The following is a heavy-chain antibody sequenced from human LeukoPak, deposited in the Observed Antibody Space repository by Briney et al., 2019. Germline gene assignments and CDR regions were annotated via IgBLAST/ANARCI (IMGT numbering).Heavy chain of an antibody. Sequence: GGSLRLSCAASGFTFSTYWMSWVRQAPGKGLEWVANIKQDGSDKYYVDSVKGRFTISRDNAKNSLFLQMNSLRAEDTAVYYCARVRCSRNSCFPDYWGQGTLVTVSS. J-gene: IGHJ4*02. CDR1: GFTFSTYW. V-gene: IGHV3-7*01. CDR2: IKQDGSDK. D-gene: IGHD2-15*01. CDR3: ARVRCSRNSCFPDY.